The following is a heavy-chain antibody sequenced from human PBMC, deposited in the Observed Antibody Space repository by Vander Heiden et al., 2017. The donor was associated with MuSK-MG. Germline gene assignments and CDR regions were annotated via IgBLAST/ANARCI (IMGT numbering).Heavy chain of an antibody. CDR3: ATDYTTRGWSDF. Sequence: QMQLVESGGGVVQPGGSLRRACAASGFVFSARGMQWVRQAPGKGLEWVAVIFNNGNTHYSDAVRGRFTIARDNSRNTLYLQMSSLRVEDTAVYYCATDYTTRGWSDFWGQGTLVTVSP. CDR1: GFVFSARG. J-gene: IGHJ4*02. D-gene: IGHD6-19*01. V-gene: IGHV3-33*01. CDR2: IFNNGNT.